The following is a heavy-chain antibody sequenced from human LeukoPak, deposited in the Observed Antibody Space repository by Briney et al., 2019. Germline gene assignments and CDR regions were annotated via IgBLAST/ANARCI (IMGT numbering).Heavy chain of an antibody. CDR3: ALPGTGNYYVS. J-gene: IGHJ4*02. V-gene: IGHV3-73*01. Sequence: GGSLRLSCAASGFTFSGSAMHSIRQSSGQGLGAVGRSRTKGHLSPQAYAASVNGRFTISRDDSKNTLYLHMDSLKTEDTAVYYCALPGTGNYYVSWGQGILVTVSS. CDR2: SRTKGHLSPQ. CDR1: GFTFSGSA.